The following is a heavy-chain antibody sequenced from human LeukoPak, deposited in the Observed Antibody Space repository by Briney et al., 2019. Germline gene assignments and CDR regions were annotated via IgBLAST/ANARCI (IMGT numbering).Heavy chain of an antibody. CDR3: AVLRGKNY. J-gene: IGHJ4*02. CDR2: IKQDGSEK. Sequence: PGGSLRLSCAASGITFSSYMLTWVRQAPGKGLEWVANIKQDGSEKYYVDSVEGRFSISRDNAKNSLYLQMNSLRVEDTAVYYCAVLRGKNYWGQGTLVTVSS. V-gene: IGHV3-7*01. D-gene: IGHD3-10*01. CDR1: GITFSSYM.